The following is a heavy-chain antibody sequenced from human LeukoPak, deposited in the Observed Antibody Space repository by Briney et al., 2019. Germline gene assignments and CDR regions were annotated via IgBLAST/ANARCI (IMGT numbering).Heavy chain of an antibody. Sequence: VSVKVSCKASGYTFTSYGISWVRQAPGQGLEWMGWISAYNGNTNYAQKLQGRVTMTTDTSTSTAYMELRSLRSDDTAVYYCARDHLRYDFWSGYHNFDYWGQGTLVTVSS. CDR3: ARDHLRYDFWSGYHNFDY. CDR1: GYTFTSYG. D-gene: IGHD3-3*01. V-gene: IGHV1-18*01. CDR2: ISAYNGNT. J-gene: IGHJ4*02.